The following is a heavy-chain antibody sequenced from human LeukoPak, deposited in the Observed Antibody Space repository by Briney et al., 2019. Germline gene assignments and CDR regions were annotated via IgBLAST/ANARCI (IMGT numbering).Heavy chain of an antibody. CDR1: GFTFSIYA. Sequence: GGSLRLSCAASGFTFSIYAMTWVRQAPGKGLEWVSVFSDSGGSTYYADSVKGRFTISRDNSKNTLYLQINSLRAEDTAVYYCAGGVAAAAYYYYYGMDVWGQGTTVTVSS. CDR2: FSDSGGST. V-gene: IGHV3-23*01. J-gene: IGHJ6*02. D-gene: IGHD6-13*01. CDR3: AGGVAAAAYYYYYGMDV.